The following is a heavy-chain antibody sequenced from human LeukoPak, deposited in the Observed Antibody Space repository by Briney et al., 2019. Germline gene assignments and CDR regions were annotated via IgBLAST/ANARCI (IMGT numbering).Heavy chain of an antibody. Sequence: GGSLRLSCAASGFTFSNYYMSWVRQAPGKGLEWVANIKHDGSEKMYVDSVKGRFTISRDNAKNSLYLQINSLRAEDTAVYYCTRDEGATETTYRFDYWGQGTLVTVSS. V-gene: IGHV3-7*01. D-gene: IGHD4-17*01. CDR2: IKHDGSEK. J-gene: IGHJ4*02. CDR1: GFTFSNYY. CDR3: TRDEGATETTYRFDY.